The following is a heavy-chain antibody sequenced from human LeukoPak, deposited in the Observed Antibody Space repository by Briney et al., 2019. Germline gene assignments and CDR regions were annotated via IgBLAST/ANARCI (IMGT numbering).Heavy chain of an antibody. V-gene: IGHV1-69*05. CDR3: ARVLTPYYMDV. CDR2: IIPIFGTA. Sequence: VASVKVSCKASGGTFSSYAMSWVRQAPGQGLEWMGGIIPIFGTANYAQKFQGRVTITTDESTSTAYMELSSLRSEDTAVYYCARVLTPYYMDVWGKGTTVTVSS. CDR1: GGTFSSYA. J-gene: IGHJ6*03.